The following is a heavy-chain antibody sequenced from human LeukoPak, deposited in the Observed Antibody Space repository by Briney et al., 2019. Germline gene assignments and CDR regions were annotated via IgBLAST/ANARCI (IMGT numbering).Heavy chain of an antibody. CDR1: GFSFSSFW. Sequence: GGSLRLSCLASGFSFSSFWMHWVRQTPGKGLVWVSRIKTDGSSTDYADSVKGRFTISRDNARNTLYLQMDSLRVEDTAVYYCVRETRIGSSGTQGWFDPWGQGTLVTVSS. J-gene: IGHJ5*02. CDR2: IKTDGSST. D-gene: IGHD1-1*01. CDR3: VRETRIGSSGTQGWFDP. V-gene: IGHV3-74*01.